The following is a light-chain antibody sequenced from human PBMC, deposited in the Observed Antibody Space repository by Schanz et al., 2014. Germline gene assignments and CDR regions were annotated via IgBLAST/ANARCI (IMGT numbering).Light chain of an antibody. V-gene: IGLV2-14*01. Sequence: QSALTQPASVSGSPGQSITISCTGTSSDVGGYNYVSWYQQHPGKAPKLMIYDASNRPSGVSIRFSGSKSGNTASLTISGLQAEDEADYYCSSHTSSNTWVFGGGTKLTVL. CDR2: DAS. CDR1: SSDVGGYNY. J-gene: IGLJ3*02. CDR3: SSHTSSNTWV.